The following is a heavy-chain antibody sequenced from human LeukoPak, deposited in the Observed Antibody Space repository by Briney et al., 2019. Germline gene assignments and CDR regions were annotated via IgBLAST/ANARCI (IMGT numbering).Heavy chain of an antibody. Sequence: GGSLRLSCTASGFTVTNNDMNWVRQAPGKGLEWVSVITSGGSTYFADSVKGRFTVSRDNSKNTLSLQMNSLRVEDTAVYYCARDLISGPATHDSWGQGALVTVSS. V-gene: IGHV3-66*01. D-gene: IGHD2-15*01. J-gene: IGHJ4*02. CDR1: GFTVTNND. CDR3: ARDLISGPATHDS. CDR2: ITSGGST.